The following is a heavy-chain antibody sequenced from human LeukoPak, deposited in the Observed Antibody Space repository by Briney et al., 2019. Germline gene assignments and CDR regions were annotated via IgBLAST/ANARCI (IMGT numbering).Heavy chain of an antibody. V-gene: IGHV4-59*01. CDR1: GGSISSYY. Sequence: SETLSLTCTVSGGSISSYYWSWIRQPPGKGLERIGYIYYSGSTNYNPSLKSRVTISVDTSKHQFSLKLSSVTAADTAVYYCATQGGYSSSWYAFHYGMDVWGQGTTVTVSS. D-gene: IGHD6-13*01. J-gene: IGHJ6*02. CDR2: IYYSGST. CDR3: ATQGGYSSSWYAFHYGMDV.